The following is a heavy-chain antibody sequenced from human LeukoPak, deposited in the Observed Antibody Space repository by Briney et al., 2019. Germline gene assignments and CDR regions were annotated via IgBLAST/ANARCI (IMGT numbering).Heavy chain of an antibody. D-gene: IGHD1-26*01. CDR1: GFTFSSYG. J-gene: IGHJ4*02. CDR3: ARDTWMDSGYYFDY. CDR2: ISYDGSNK. V-gene: IGHV3-30*03. Sequence: GRSLRLSCAASGFTFSSYGMHWVRQAPGKGLEWVAVISYDGSNKYYADSVKGRFTISRDNSKNTLYLQMNSLRAEDTAVYYCARDTWMDSGYYFDYWGQGTLVTVSS.